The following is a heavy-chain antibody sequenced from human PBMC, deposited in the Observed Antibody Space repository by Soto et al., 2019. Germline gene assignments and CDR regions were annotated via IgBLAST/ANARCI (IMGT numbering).Heavy chain of an antibody. Sequence: ASVKVSCKASGYTFTSYYMHWVRQAPGQGLEWMGIINPSGGSTSYAQKFQGRVTMTRDTSTSTVYMELSSLRSEDTAVYYCARDFKDILTGYYYYYYYMDVWGKGTTVTVSS. D-gene: IGHD3-9*01. CDR1: GYTFTSYY. J-gene: IGHJ6*03. V-gene: IGHV1-46*03. CDR2: INPSGGST. CDR3: ARDFKDILTGYYYYYYYMDV.